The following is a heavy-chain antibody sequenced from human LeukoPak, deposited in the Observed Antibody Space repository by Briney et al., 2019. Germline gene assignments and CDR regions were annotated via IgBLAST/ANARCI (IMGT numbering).Heavy chain of an antibody. CDR3: ARRLRFLEWLSR. Sequence: PSETLSLTCAVYGGSFSGYYWSWIRQPPGKGLEWIGGINHSGSTNYNPSLKSRVTISVDTSKNQFSLKLSSVTAADTAVYYCARRLRFLEWLSRWGQGTLVTVSS. D-gene: IGHD3-3*01. CDR2: INHSGST. CDR1: GGSFSGYY. J-gene: IGHJ4*02. V-gene: IGHV4-34*01.